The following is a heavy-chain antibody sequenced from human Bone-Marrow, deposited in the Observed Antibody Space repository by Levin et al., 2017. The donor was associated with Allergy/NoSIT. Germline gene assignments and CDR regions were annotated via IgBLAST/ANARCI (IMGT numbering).Heavy chain of an antibody. J-gene: IGHJ3*02. D-gene: IGHD6-19*01. V-gene: IGHV3-74*01. CDR2: INSDGSST. CDR3: ARVAAVAGTWEYDAFDI. CDR1: GFTFSSYW. Sequence: GGSLRLSCAASGFTFSSYWMHWVRQAPGKGLVWVSRINSDGSSTSYADSVKGRFTISRDNAKNTLYLQMNSLRAEDTAVYYCARVAAVAGTWEYDAFDIWGQGTMVTVSS.